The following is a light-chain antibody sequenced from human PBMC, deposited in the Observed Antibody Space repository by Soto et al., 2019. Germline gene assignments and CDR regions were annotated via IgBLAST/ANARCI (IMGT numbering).Light chain of an antibody. CDR1: QRVSSTY. CDR2: GAS. Sequence: EIVLTQSPGTLSLFLGERATLSCRASQRVSSTYFAWYRQKPGQSPSLLIYGASNRAPGVPDRFSGSGSGTDFTLTISRLEPEDFAVYYCQQYGSSPPGFTFGPGTTVEMK. CDR3: QQYGSSPPGFT. V-gene: IGKV3-20*01. J-gene: IGKJ3*01.